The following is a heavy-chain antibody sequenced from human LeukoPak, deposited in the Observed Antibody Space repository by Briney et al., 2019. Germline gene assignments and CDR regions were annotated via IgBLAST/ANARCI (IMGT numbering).Heavy chain of an antibody. CDR2: INHSGIT. D-gene: IGHD1-26*01. Sequence: SETLSLTCAVYGGSFSGYYWSWIRQPPGKGLEWIGEINHSGITNYNPSLKSPVTISVDTSKNQFSLKLSSVTAADTAVYYCARRPEPQRGSHYTNYYYYYMDVWGKGTTVTISS. J-gene: IGHJ6*03. CDR3: ARRPEPQRGSHYTNYYYYYMDV. CDR1: GGSFSGYY. V-gene: IGHV4-34*01.